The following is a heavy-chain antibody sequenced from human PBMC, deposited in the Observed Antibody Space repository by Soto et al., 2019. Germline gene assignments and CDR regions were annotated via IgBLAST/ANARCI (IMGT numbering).Heavy chain of an antibody. Sequence: PSETLSLTCAVYGGSFSGYYWSWIRQPPGKGLEWIGEINHSGSTNYNPSLKSRVTISVDTSKNQFSLKLSSVTAADTAVYYCARVAEFGYNWFDPWGQGTLVTVSS. J-gene: IGHJ5*02. D-gene: IGHD3-10*01. CDR3: ARVAEFGYNWFDP. V-gene: IGHV4-34*01. CDR2: INHSGST. CDR1: GGSFSGYY.